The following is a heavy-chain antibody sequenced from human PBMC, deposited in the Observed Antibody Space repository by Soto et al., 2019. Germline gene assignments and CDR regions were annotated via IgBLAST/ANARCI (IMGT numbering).Heavy chain of an antibody. V-gene: IGHV3-7*01. CDR3: AREEGIAARPGSPFFDY. Sequence: PGGSLRLSCAASGFTFSSYWMSLVRRAPGKGLEWVANIKQDGSEKYYVDSVKGRFTISRDNAKNSLYLQMNSLRAEDTAVYYCAREEGIAARPGSPFFDYWGQGTLVTVSS. CDR1: GFTFSSYW. CDR2: IKQDGSEK. D-gene: IGHD6-6*01. J-gene: IGHJ4*02.